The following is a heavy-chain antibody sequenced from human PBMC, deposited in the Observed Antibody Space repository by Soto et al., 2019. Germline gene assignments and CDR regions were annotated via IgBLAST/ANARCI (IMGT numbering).Heavy chain of an antibody. V-gene: IGHV1-3*01. J-gene: IGHJ4*02. CDR1: GYTFTNNV. CDR2: VNAGNDNT. CDR3: AREVPYGYSRFDY. D-gene: IGHD5-18*01. Sequence: ASVNVSCKTSGYTFTNNVIHWVRQAPGQRLEWIGWVNAGNDNTKWSREFQGRLTLTKDTSATTAYMELSSLTPEDTAIFFCAREVPYGYSRFDYWGRGTLVTVSS.